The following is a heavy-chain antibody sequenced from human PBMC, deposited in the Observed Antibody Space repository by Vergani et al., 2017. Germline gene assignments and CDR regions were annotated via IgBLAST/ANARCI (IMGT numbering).Heavy chain of an antibody. V-gene: IGHV1-3*04. D-gene: IGHD3-3*01. CDR2: INTGNGNT. CDR3: ARSRTDFWSGKGVWFDP. CDR1: GYTFTSYA. J-gene: IGHJ5*02. Sequence: QVQLVQSGAEVKKPGASVKVSCKASGYTFTSYAMHWVRQAPGQRLEWMGWINTGNGNTKYSQKFQGRVTITRDTSASTAYMELSSLRSEDTAVYYCARSRTDFWSGKGVWFDPWGQGTLVTVSS.